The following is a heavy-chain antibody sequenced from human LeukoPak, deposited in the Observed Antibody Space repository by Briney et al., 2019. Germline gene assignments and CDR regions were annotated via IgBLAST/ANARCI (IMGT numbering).Heavy chain of an antibody. CDR3: ARRHYYYYYYMDV. CDR1: GFTFSSYE. V-gene: IGHV3-48*03. CDR2: ISSSGSTI. J-gene: IGHJ6*03. Sequence: GGSLRLSCAASGFTFSSYEMNWVRQAPGKGLEWVSYISSSGSTIYYADSVKGRFTISRDNAKNSLYLQMNSLRAEDTAVYYCARRHYYYYYYMDVWGKGTTVTVSS.